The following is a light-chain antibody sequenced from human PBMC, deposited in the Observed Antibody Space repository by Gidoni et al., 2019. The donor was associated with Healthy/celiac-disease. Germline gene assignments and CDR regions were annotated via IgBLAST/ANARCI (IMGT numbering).Light chain of an antibody. CDR3: CSYAGSRYV. Sequence: QSALTQPASVSGSPGQSITISCTGTSSDVGSYNLVSWYKQHQGKAPKLMIYEVSKRPSGVSNRFSGSKSGNTASLTISGLQAEDEADYYCCSYAGSRYVFGTGTKVTVL. CDR2: EVS. J-gene: IGLJ1*01. V-gene: IGLV2-23*02. CDR1: SSDVGSYNL.